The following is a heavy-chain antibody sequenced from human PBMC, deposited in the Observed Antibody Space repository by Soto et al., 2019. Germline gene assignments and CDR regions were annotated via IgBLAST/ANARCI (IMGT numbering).Heavy chain of an antibody. Sequence: QVQLVDSGGGLVKPGGSLRLSCAASGFTFSNYYMTWIRQAPGKGLEWISYISDSWSVTYYADSVQGRFSISRDNAKNSLFLEMNDLRVDDTAVYYCARCLLGVGDHFDIWGQGTMVTVSS. V-gene: IGHV3-11*01. CDR2: ISDSWSVT. D-gene: IGHD1-26*01. CDR1: GFTFSNYY. J-gene: IGHJ3*02. CDR3: ARCLLGVGDHFDI.